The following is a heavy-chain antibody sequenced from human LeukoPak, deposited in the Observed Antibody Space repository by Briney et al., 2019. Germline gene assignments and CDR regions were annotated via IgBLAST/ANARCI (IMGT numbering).Heavy chain of an antibody. J-gene: IGHJ4*02. CDR1: GYSISSGYY. CDR2: IYYSGST. D-gene: IGHD3-9*01. Sequence: SETLSLTCTVSGYSISSGYYWGWIRQPPGKGLEWIGYIYYSGSTNYNPSLKSRATISVDTSKNQFSLKLSSVTAADTAVYYCARTEYYDILTGYYKDYWGQGTLVTVSS. CDR3: ARTEYYDILTGYYKDY. V-gene: IGHV4-61*05.